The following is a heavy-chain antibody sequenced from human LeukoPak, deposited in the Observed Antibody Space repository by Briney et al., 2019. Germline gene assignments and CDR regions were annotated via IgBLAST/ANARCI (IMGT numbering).Heavy chain of an antibody. D-gene: IGHD5-18*01. V-gene: IGHV4-38-2*02. J-gene: IGHJ4*02. CDR1: GYSISTGYY. CDR3: ARVVFRDIQLWLLSDY. Sequence: SETLSLTCTVSGYSISTGYYWDWIRQPPGKGLEWIGTFYHGGSTYYNPSLKSRVTISVDTSKNQFSLNLTSVTAADTAVYYCARVVFRDIQLWLLSDYWGQGTLVTVSS. CDR2: FYHGGST.